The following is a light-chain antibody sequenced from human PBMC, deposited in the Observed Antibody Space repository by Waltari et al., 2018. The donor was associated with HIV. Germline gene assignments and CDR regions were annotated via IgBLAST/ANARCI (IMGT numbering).Light chain of an antibody. CDR2: YND. Sequence: YVLTQPPSVSVAPGEAARISCGGNSIEDKTVHWYQQKPGQAPVLVIYYNDDRPSGIPERFSGSNSQNTATLTISRVEAGDEADYYCQVWDDIIGPYVVFGGGTKLTVL. CDR3: QVWDDIIGPYVV. V-gene: IGLV3-21*04. J-gene: IGLJ3*02. CDR1: SIEDKT.